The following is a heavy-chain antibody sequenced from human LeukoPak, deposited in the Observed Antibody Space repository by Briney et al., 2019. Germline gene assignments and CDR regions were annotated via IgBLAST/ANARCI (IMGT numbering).Heavy chain of an antibody. D-gene: IGHD1-26*01. V-gene: IGHV3-7*01. CDR2: INRDGGDQ. J-gene: IGHJ3*02. CDR1: GFTFSSYW. CDR3: ARDGILTYAFDI. Sequence: GGSLRLSCSASGFTFSSYWMSWVRQATGKGLEWMANINRDGGDQNYVDSVKGRFTISRDNAKNSLFLQMNSLRAEDTALYYCARDGILTYAFDIWGQGTMVTVSP.